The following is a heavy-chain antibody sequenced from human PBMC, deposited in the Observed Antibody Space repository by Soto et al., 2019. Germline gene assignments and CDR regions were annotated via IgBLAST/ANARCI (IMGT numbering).Heavy chain of an antibody. CDR1: GGSISSGDYY. V-gene: IGHV4-30-4*02. Sequence: PSETLSLTCTVSGGSISSGDYYWSWIRQPPGKGLEWIGYIYYSGSTNYNPSLKSRVSISIDTSKNQFSLKLSSVTAADTATYYCARYLSDLWSWFDPWGQGTMVTVSS. CDR3: ARYLSDLWSWFDP. CDR2: IYYSGST. J-gene: IGHJ5*02. D-gene: IGHD3-3*01.